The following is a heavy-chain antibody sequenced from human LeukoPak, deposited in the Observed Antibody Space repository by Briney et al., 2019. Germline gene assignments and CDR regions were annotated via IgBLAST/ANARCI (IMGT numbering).Heavy chain of an antibody. J-gene: IGHJ4*02. CDR3: ARTIQYFDWFFDF. D-gene: IGHD3-9*01. CDR1: GDSITNTLYR. CDR2: ISYSGST. V-gene: IGHV4-39*01. Sequence: SETLSLTCTVSGDSITNTLYRWGWFRQPPGTGLEWIGSISYSGSTYFNPSLKSRVTVSLETSKNKFSLKLNSVTAADTAVYYCARTIQYFDWFFDFWGQGSLVPVSP.